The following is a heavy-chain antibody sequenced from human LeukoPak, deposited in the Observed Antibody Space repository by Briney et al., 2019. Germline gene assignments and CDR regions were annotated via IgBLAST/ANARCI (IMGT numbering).Heavy chain of an antibody. Sequence: SETLSLTCTVSGGSISSSSYYWGWIRQPPGKGLEWIGSIYYSGSTYYNPSLKRRATISVDTSKNQFSLRLTSVTAADTAVYYCARGYYYDYSGPDFDYWGQGTLVTVSS. D-gene: IGHD3-22*01. V-gene: IGHV4-39*07. CDR2: IYYSGST. J-gene: IGHJ4*02. CDR1: GGSISSSSYY. CDR3: ARGYYYDYSGPDFDY.